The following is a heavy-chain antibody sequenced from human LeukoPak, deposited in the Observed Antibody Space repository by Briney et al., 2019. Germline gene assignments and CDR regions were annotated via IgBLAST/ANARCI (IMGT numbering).Heavy chain of an antibody. CDR3: ARHVSQRLVIYYFDY. V-gene: IGHV4-59*08. CDR1: GGSMSSYF. J-gene: IGHJ4*02. CDR2: SYYSGST. D-gene: IGHD6-13*01. Sequence: SETLSLTCTVSGGSMSSYFGSWFGQPPGKGLEWIGYSYYSGSTNYNPSLESRVTISVDTSKNQFSLKLSSVTAADTAVYYCARHVSQRLVIYYFDYWGQGTLVTVSS.